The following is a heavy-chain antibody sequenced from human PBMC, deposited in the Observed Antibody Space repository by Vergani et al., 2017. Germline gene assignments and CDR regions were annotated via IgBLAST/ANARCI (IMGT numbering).Heavy chain of an antibody. Sequence: QLVESGGGLVQPGGSLGLSCAASGFNFSTYTMNWVRQAPGKGLEWISSVTSDGRRQTYADSVKGRFTISRDSGKNSLHLQMNSLRPEDTAVYYCTRGWYYDSIAYWAYWGQGTLVTVSS. V-gene: IGHV3-48*01. CDR1: GFNFSTYT. J-gene: IGHJ4*02. CDR2: VTSDGRRQ. D-gene: IGHD3-22*01. CDR3: TRGWYYDSIAYWAY.